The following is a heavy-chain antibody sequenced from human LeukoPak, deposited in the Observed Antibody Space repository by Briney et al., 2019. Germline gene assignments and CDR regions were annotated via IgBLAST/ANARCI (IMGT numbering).Heavy chain of an antibody. CDR3: ARTYSSSQVWFDY. D-gene: IGHD6-13*01. J-gene: IGHJ4*02. CDR1: GGSISTYF. CDR2: IYYSGST. Sequence: SSQTLSLTCSVSGGSISTYFWSWIRQPPGKGLEWIGSIYYSGSTYYNPSLKSRVTISVDTSKNQFSLKLSSVTAADTAVYYCARTYSSSQVWFDYWGQGSLVTVSS. V-gene: IGHV4-59*01.